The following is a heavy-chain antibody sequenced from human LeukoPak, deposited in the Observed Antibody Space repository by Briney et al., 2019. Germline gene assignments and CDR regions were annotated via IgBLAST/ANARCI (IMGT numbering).Heavy chain of an antibody. Sequence: NPSETLSLTCTVSGGSISSSSYYWGWIRQPPGKGLGWIGSIYYSGSTYYNPSLKSRVTISVDTSKNQFSLKLSSVTAADTAVYYCARPRNLYYDSSGLSAFDIWGQGTMVTVSS. CDR2: IYYSGST. CDR3: ARPRNLYYDSSGLSAFDI. D-gene: IGHD3-22*01. CDR1: GGSISSSSYY. J-gene: IGHJ3*02. V-gene: IGHV4-39*01.